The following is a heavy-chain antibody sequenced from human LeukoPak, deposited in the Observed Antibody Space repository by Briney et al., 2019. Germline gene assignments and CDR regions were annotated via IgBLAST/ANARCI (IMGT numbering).Heavy chain of an antibody. D-gene: IGHD6-19*01. J-gene: IGHJ4*02. CDR2: IYTSGST. CDR3: ARDPGYSGGWLDY. Sequence: SGTLSLTCTVSGGSISSGSYYWSWIRQPAGKGLEWIGRIYTSGSTNYNPSLKSRVTISVDTSKNQFSLKLSSVTAADTAVYYCARDPGYSGGWLDYWGQGTLVTVSS. V-gene: IGHV4-61*02. CDR1: GGSISSGSYY.